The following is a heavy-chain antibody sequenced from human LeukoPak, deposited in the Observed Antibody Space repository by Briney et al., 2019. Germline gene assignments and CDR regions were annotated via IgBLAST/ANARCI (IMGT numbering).Heavy chain of an antibody. CDR3: AKDSSGYYPYYFDY. D-gene: IGHD3-22*01. Sequence: PGRPLRLSCAASGFTFSSYGMHWVRQAPGKGLEWVAVISYDGSNKYYADSVKGRFTISRDNSKNTLYLQMNSLRAEDTAVYYCAKDSSGYYPYYFDYWGQGTLVTVSS. J-gene: IGHJ4*02. CDR2: ISYDGSNK. V-gene: IGHV3-30*18. CDR1: GFTFSSYG.